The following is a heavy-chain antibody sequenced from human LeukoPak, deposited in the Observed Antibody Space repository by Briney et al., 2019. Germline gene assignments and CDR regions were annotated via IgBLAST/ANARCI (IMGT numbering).Heavy chain of an antibody. CDR1: GFTFSDYT. CDR3: ATNSNCRGGY. CDR2: ILYDGSNK. D-gene: IGHD6-13*01. Sequence: GGSLRLSCAASGFTFSDYTIHWVRQAPGKGLEWVAVILYDGSNKYYADSVKGQFTISRDNSKNTLYLEMNSLRPEDTAVYYCATNSNCRGGYWGQGTLVTVSS. V-gene: IGHV3-30-3*01. J-gene: IGHJ4*02.